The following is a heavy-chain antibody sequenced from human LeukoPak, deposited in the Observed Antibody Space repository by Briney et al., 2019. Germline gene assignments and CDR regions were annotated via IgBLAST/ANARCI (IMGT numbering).Heavy chain of an antibody. V-gene: IGHV3-21*01. CDR1: GFTFSSYS. CDR2: ISSSSYI. J-gene: IGHJ4*02. D-gene: IGHD6-19*01. Sequence: GGSLRLSCAASGFTFSSYSMNWVRQAPGKGLEWVSSISSSSYIYYADSVKGRFTISRDNAKNSLYLQMNSLRAEDTAVYYCAREPSYSSGCQSCFDYWGQGTLVTVPS. CDR3: AREPSYSSGCQSCFDY.